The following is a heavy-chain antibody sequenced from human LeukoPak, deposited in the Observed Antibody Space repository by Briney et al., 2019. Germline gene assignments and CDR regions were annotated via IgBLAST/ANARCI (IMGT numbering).Heavy chain of an antibody. CDR2: ISGSGGST. Sequence: GGSLRLSCAPSGFTFSSYAMSWVRQAPGKGLEWVSAISGSGGSTYYADSVKGRFTISRDNSKNTLYLQMNSLRAEDTAVYYCAKDRSPYSSGWYSGYWGQGTLVTVSS. J-gene: IGHJ4*02. CDR1: GFTFSSYA. V-gene: IGHV3-23*01. D-gene: IGHD6-19*01. CDR3: AKDRSPYSSGWYSGY.